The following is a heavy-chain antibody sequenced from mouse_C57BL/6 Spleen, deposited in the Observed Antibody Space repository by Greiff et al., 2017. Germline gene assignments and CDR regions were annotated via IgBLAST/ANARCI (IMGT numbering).Heavy chain of an antibody. Sequence: VQLMESGPGLVKPGASVKLSCTASGFAFSSSSMTWVKQRPGKGLEWIGRISPGDGDTNYHGNFKGQATLSTDNSSSTPYLQLSHLTSEDYSVRYCARSLDYYAMDYWGQGTSVTVSS. CDR2: ISPGDGDT. CDR3: ARSLDYYAMDY. CDR1: GFAFSSSS. V-gene: IGHV1-82*01. J-gene: IGHJ4*01.